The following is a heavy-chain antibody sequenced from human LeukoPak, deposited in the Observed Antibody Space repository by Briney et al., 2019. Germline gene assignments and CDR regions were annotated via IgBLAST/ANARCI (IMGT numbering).Heavy chain of an antibody. V-gene: IGHV3-53*01. J-gene: IGHJ4*02. CDR2: IYSGGST. Sequence: PGGSLRLSCAASGFTVSINYMSWVRQAPGKGLEWVSVIYSGGSTYYADSVKGRFTISRDNSKNTLYLQMNSLRAEDTAVYYCARFSIWFGELLDYWGQGTLVTVSS. CDR1: GFTVSINY. CDR3: ARFSIWFGELLDY. D-gene: IGHD3-10*01.